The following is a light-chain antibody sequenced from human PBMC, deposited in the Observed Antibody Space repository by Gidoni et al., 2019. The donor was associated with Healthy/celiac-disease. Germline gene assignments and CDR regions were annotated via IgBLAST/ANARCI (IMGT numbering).Light chain of an antibody. Sequence: IALTQSSGTLSLSPGERATLSCRASQSVSSSYLAWYQQKPGQAPRLLLYGASSRATGIPDRFSGSGSGTDFTLTISRLEPEDFAVYYCQQYGSSLRTFGHGTKVEIK. CDR1: QSVSSSY. CDR2: GAS. CDR3: QQYGSSLRT. J-gene: IGKJ1*01. V-gene: IGKV3-20*01.